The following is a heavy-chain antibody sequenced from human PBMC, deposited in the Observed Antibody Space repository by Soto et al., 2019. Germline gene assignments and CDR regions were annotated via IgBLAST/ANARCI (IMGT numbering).Heavy chain of an antibody. J-gene: IGHJ6*03. CDR1: GFTFSDYY. CDR3: ARVRRTAARTDYYYMDG. V-gene: IGHV3-11*01. D-gene: IGHD6-13*01. Sequence: GSLRLSCAASGFTFSDYYMSWIRQAPGKGLEWVSYISSSGSTIYYADSVKGRFTISRDNAKNSLYLQMNSLRAEDTAVYYCARVRRTAARTDYYYMDGWGKGTSVTVSS. CDR2: ISSSGSTI.